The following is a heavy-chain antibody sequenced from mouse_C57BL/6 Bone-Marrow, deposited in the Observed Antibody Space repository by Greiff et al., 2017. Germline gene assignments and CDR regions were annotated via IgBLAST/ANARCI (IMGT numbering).Heavy chain of an antibody. CDR1: GYTFTDYY. CDR3: GGTVVAHYYAMDY. V-gene: IGHV1-26*01. D-gene: IGHD1-1*01. Sequence: EVQLQQSGPELVKPGASVKISCKASGYTFTDYYMNWVKQSHGKSLEWIGDINPNNGGTSYNQKFKGKATLTVDKSSSTAYMELRSLTSEDSAVYYCGGTVVAHYYAMDYWGQGTSVTVSS. J-gene: IGHJ4*01. CDR2: INPNNGGT.